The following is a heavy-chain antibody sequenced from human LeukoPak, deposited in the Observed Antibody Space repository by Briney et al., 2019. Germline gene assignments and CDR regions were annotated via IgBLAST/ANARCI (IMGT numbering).Heavy chain of an antibody. Sequence: SGGSLRLSCADSGFTISSYSMNWVRQAPGKGLEWVSYISSSSSTIYYADSVKGRFTISRDNAKNSLYMQMNSLRAEDTAVYYCARRTSPPDYWGQGTLVTVSS. CDR2: ISSSSSTI. CDR1: GFTISSYS. J-gene: IGHJ4*02. CDR3: ARRTSPPDY. D-gene: IGHD2-2*01. V-gene: IGHV3-48*01.